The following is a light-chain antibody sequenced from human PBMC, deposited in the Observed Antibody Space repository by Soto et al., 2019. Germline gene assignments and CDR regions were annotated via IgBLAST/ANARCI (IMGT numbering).Light chain of an antibody. CDR1: QSISSN. V-gene: IGKV1-39*01. J-gene: IGKJ1*01. Sequence: DIQMTQSPSSLSASVGERVTITCRASQSISSNLNWYQQKPGKAPKILIYAASSLQSGVPSRFSGSVFGTDFTLTISILQPQDFATYYCQESYTTPVTFGPGTKVEIK. CDR3: QESYTTPVT. CDR2: AAS.